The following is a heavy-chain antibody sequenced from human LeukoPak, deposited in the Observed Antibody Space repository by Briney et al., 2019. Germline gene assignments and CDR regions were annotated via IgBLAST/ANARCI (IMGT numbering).Heavy chain of an antibody. J-gene: IGHJ4*02. Sequence: SDTLSLTCTISGDSISTYYWSWIRQPPGKGLEWIGYIYYTGITNYNPSLKSRVTISIDTSKIQFSLKLSSVTTADTAVYYCARGSWWELLGGDYWGQEILVTVSS. CDR3: ARGSWWELLGGDY. CDR2: IYYTGIT. V-gene: IGHV4-59*01. CDR1: GDSISTYY. D-gene: IGHD1-26*01.